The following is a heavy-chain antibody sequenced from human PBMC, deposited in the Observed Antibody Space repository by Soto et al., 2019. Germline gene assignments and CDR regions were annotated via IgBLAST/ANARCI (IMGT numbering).Heavy chain of an antibody. CDR2: TYYRSKWYN. Sequence: QVQLQQSGPGLVKPSQTLSLICAISGDSVSSKTATWNWIRQSPSRGLEWLGRTYYRSKWYNDYAVSVKSRVVXTXDXXKNQLSLQLTSVTPDDAAVYFCARDGSGFHWYFDLWGRGTLVTVSS. J-gene: IGHJ2*01. D-gene: IGHD6-19*01. CDR3: ARDGSGFHWYFDL. V-gene: IGHV6-1*01. CDR1: GDSVSSKTAT.